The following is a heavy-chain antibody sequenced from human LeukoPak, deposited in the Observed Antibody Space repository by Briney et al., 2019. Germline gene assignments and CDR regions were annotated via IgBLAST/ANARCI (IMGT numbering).Heavy chain of an antibody. CDR2: ISHSGST. CDR1: GYSISSGYY. V-gene: IGHV4-38-2*02. D-gene: IGHD1-14*01. Sequence: SETLSLTCTVSGYSISSGYYWGWIRPPPGRGLEWIGSISHSGSTYYNPSLKSRVTISVDTSKNQFSLKLSSVTAADTAVYYCARDHVRFIRRRNNVFDIWGQGTMVTVSS. J-gene: IGHJ3*02. CDR3: ARDHVRFIRRRNNVFDI.